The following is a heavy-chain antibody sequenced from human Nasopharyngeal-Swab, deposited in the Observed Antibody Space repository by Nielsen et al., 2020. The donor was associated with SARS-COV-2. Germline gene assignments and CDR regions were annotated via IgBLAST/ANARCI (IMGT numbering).Heavy chain of an antibody. V-gene: IGHV3-73*01. CDR2: IRSKANSYAT. CDR3: ARDSTYDILTGYPFDY. Sequence: VRQAPGKGLEGVGRIRSKANSYATAYAASVKGRFTISRDDSKNTAYLQMNSLRAEDTAVYYCARDSTYDILTGYPFDYWGQGTLVTVSS. J-gene: IGHJ4*02. D-gene: IGHD3-9*01.